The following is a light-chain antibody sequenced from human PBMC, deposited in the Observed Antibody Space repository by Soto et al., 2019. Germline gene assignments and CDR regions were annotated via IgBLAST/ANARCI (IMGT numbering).Light chain of an antibody. CDR1: QSVSNF. J-gene: IGKJ1*01. CDR2: DAS. CDR3: HQRNKWRT. Sequence: IVLTQSPSTLSLSPGERATLSCRASQSVSNFLAWYQQKPGQAPRLLIYDASNRATGIPARFSGSGFGTDFTLTISSLEPEDFAVYYYHQRNKWRTFGQGTKVDIK. V-gene: IGKV3-11*01.